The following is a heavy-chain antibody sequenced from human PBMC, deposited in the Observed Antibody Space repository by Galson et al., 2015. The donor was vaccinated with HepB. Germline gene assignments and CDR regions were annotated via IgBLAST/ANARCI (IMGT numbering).Heavy chain of an antibody. CDR2: ISYDGSNK. Sequence: SLRLSCAASGFTFSSYGMHWVRQAPGKGLEWVAVISYDGSNKYYADSVKGRFTISRDNSKNTLYLQMNSLRAEDTAVYYCAKPLWFGESHDAFDIWGQGTMVTVSS. D-gene: IGHD3-10*01. J-gene: IGHJ3*02. CDR1: GFTFSSYG. V-gene: IGHV3-30*18. CDR3: AKPLWFGESHDAFDI.